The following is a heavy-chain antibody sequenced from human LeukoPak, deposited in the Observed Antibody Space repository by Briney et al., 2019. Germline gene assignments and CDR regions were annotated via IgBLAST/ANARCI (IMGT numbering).Heavy chain of an antibody. D-gene: IGHD3-10*01. J-gene: IGHJ5*02. CDR1: GGSISSYY. CDR3: ASSPRGWGWFDP. CDR2: IYYSGST. Sequence: SETLSLTCTVSGGSISSYYWSWIRQPPGKGLELIGYIYYSGSTNYNPSLKSRVTISVDTSKNQFSLKLSSVTAADTAVYYCASSPRGWGWFDPWGQGTLVTVPS. V-gene: IGHV4-59*01.